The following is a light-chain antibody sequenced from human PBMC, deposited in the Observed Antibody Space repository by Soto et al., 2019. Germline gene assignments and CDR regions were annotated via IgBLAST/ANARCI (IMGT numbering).Light chain of an antibody. CDR2: GAS. V-gene: IGKV3-20*01. CDR1: PSVSGSN. Sequence: EIVLTQSPGTLSLSPGERATLSCRASPSVSGSNLAWYQQKPGQAPRLVIYGASSRATGIPDRFSGSGSGTDFTLTISRLEPEDFAVYSCQQYGFSPISFGQGTRLEIK. CDR3: QQYGFSPIS. J-gene: IGKJ5*01.